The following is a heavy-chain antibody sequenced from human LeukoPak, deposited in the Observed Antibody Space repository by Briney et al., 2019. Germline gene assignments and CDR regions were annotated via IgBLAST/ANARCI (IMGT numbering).Heavy chain of an antibody. CDR1: GFTVSSNY. D-gene: IGHD3-10*01. CDR3: ASERFGEYAFDY. J-gene: IGHJ4*02. CDR2: IYSGGST. Sequence: GGSLRLSCAASGFTVSSNYMSWVRRAPGKGLEWASVIYSGGSTHYADSVKGRFTISRDNSKNTLYLQMNSLRAEDTAVYYCASERFGEYAFDYWGQGTLVTVSS. V-gene: IGHV3-53*01.